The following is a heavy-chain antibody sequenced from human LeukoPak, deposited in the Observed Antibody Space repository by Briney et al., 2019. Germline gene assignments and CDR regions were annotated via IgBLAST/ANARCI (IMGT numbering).Heavy chain of an antibody. Sequence: PSETLSLTCAVYGGSSSNYYWSWIRQPPGKGLEWIGEINDSGRTNYNPSLMSRVTVSVDTSKKQFSLRLTSVTATDTAVYYCARRWNYGRNYYIDVWGKGATVSVSS. CDR1: GGSSSNYY. CDR2: INDSGRT. CDR3: ARRWNYGRNYYIDV. J-gene: IGHJ6*03. D-gene: IGHD1-7*01. V-gene: IGHV4-34*01.